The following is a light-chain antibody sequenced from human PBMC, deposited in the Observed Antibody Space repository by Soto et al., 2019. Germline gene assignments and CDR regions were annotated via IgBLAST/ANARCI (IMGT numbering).Light chain of an antibody. CDR3: SSFSSDTTLFV. CDR1: NSDIGDWNY. Sequence: QSVLTQPPSVSGAPGQRVTISCTGANSDIGDWNYVSWYQQSPGKAPKLIIYEVNYRPSGVSYRFSGSKSGNTASLTISGLQAEDEADYYCSSFSSDTTLFVFGAGTKLTVL. V-gene: IGLV2-14*01. J-gene: IGLJ1*01. CDR2: EVN.